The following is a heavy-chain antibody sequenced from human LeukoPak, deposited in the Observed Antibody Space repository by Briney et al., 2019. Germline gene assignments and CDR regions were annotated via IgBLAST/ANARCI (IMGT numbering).Heavy chain of an antibody. CDR3: AIGMVRGGDWY. J-gene: IGHJ4*02. CDR1: GGTFSSYA. CDR2: IIPIFGTA. D-gene: IGHD3-10*01. V-gene: IGHV1-69*01. Sequence: ASVKVSCKASGGTFSSYAISWVRQAPGQGLEWMGGIIPIFGTANYAQKFQGRVTITADESTSTAYMELSSLRSEDTAVYYCAIGMVRGGDWYWGQGTLVTVSS.